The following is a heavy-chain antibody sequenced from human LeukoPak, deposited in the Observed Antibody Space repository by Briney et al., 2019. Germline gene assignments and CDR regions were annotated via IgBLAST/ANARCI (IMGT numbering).Heavy chain of an antibody. J-gene: IGHJ3*02. CDR2: IGSSGSTI. Sequence: GGSLRLSCAASGFTFSSYEMNWVRRAPGKGLEWVSYIGSSGSTIYYADSVKGRFTISRDNAKNSLYLQMNSLRAEDTAVYYCAREIAEQWLVLHDAFDIWGQGTMVTVSS. CDR3: AREIAEQWLVLHDAFDI. D-gene: IGHD6-19*01. V-gene: IGHV3-48*03. CDR1: GFTFSSYE.